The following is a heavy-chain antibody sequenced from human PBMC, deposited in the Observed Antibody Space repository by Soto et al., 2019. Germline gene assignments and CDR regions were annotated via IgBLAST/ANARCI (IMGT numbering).Heavy chain of an antibody. V-gene: IGHV1-18*01. CDR2: ISAYNGNT. Sequence: QVQLVQSGAEVKKPGASVKVSCKASGYTFTSYGISWVRQAPGQGLEWMGWISAYNGNTNYAQKLQGRVTMTTDTXXCXAXXELRSLRSDDTAVYYWARDRVLRFWEWVGTNWFDPWGQGTLVTVSS. J-gene: IGHJ5*02. CDR3: ARDRVLRFWEWVGTNWFDP. CDR1: GYTFTSYG. D-gene: IGHD3-3*01.